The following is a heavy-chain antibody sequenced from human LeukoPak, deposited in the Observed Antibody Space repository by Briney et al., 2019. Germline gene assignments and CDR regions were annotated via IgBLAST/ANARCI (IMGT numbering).Heavy chain of an antibody. V-gene: IGHV4-38-2*01. CDR3: ARVRGIFGVVMTNWFDP. Sequence: SETLSLTCVVSGFSINSGYNWDWIRQPPKKGLEWIGTVYHSGSTYYNPSLESRVTILVDMSKNQFSLNLSSVTAADTAVYYCARVRGIFGVVMTNWFDPWGQGTLVTVSS. D-gene: IGHD3-3*01. CDR2: VYHSGST. J-gene: IGHJ5*02. CDR1: GFSINSGYN.